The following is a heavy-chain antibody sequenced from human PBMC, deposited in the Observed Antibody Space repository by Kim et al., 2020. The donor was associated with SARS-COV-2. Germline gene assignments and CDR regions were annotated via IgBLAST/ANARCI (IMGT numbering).Heavy chain of an antibody. CDR1: GFSFSSYA. D-gene: IGHD6-19*01. V-gene: IGHV3-23*01. CDR3: AKPSKIPYSSGWYGGEN. CDR2: ISGSGGTT. J-gene: IGHJ4*02. Sequence: GGSLRLSCAASGFSFSSYAMSWVRQAPGKGLEWVSTISGSGGTTYYPDSVKGRFTISRDNFKNTLFLQMNSLRAEDTAVYYCAKPSKIPYSSGWYGGENWGQGTLVTVSS.